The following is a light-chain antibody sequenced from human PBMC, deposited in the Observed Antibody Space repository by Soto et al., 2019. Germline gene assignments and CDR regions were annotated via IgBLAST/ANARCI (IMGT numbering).Light chain of an antibody. CDR3: KKSYSDSTPPS. Sequence: DIQMTQSPSSLSASVGDRVIITCRASQRSGSYLNWYQQRPGKAPKLLIYAASSLQSGVPSRFSGSGSGTDFTLTSSSTQPEDFATYFCKKSYSDSTPPSFGQGTKVDIK. V-gene: IGKV1-39*01. CDR2: AAS. CDR1: QRSGSY. J-gene: IGKJ1*01.